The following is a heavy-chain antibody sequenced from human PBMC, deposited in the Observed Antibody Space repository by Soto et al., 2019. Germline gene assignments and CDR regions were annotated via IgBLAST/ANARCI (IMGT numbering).Heavy chain of an antibody. J-gene: IGHJ4*02. CDR3: AKEREGYCSGGSCYSRSIDY. CDR1: GFTFSSYA. V-gene: IGHV3-23*01. CDR2: ISGSGGST. Sequence: EVQLLESGGGLVQPGGSLRLSCAASGFTFSSYAMSWVRQAPGKGLEWVSAISGSGGSTYYADSVKGRFTISRDNSKNTLYLQMNSLRAEDTAVYYCAKEREGYCSGGSCYSRSIDYWGQGTLVTVSS. D-gene: IGHD2-15*01.